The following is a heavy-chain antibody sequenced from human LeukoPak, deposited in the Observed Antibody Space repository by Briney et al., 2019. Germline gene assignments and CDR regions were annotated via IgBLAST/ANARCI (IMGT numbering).Heavy chain of an antibody. CDR1: GYTFTTSG. Sequence: ASVKVSCKASGYTFTTSGINWVRQAPGQGLEWMGRIIPILGIANYAQKFQGRVTITADKSTSTAYMELSSLRSEDTAVYYCARGSYAGDIVVVVAATGAFDIWGQGTMVTVSS. CDR2: IIPILGIA. V-gene: IGHV1-69*04. CDR3: ARGSYAGDIVVVVAATGAFDI. J-gene: IGHJ3*02. D-gene: IGHD2-15*01.